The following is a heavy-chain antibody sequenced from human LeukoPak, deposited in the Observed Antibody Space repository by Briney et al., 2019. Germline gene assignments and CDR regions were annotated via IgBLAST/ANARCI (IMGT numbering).Heavy chain of an antibody. J-gene: IGHJ4*02. CDR3: AKEHYYDSSGYPEYFDY. D-gene: IGHD3-22*01. CDR1: GFTFSSYA. V-gene: IGHV3-23*01. CDR2: ISGSGGST. Sequence: GGSLRLSCAASGFTFSSYAMSWVRQVPGKGLEWVSAISGSGGSTYYADSVKGRFTISRDNSKNTLYLQMNSLRAEDTAVYYCAKEHYYDSSGYPEYFDYWGQGTLVTVSS.